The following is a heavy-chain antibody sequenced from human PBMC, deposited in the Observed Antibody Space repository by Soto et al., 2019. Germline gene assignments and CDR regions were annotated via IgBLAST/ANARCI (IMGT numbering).Heavy chain of an antibody. Sequence: SETLSLTCAVSGYSISSGYYLVWTRQSPGKGLEWIGSIYHRGSTYYNPSLKSRVTISLDTSKNQFSLRLTSVTAADTAVYYCVRGGDAMVRGVIIFYYYGMDVWGQGTTVTVSS. J-gene: IGHJ6*02. D-gene: IGHD3-10*01. CDR2: IYHRGST. CDR1: GYSISSGYY. CDR3: VRGGDAMVRGVIIFYYYGMDV. V-gene: IGHV4-38-2*01.